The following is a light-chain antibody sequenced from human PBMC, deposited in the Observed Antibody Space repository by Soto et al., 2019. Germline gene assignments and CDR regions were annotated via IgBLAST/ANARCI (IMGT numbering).Light chain of an antibody. V-gene: IGKV3-20*01. CDR3: QQYAGSPRT. CDR1: QSMSSNY. J-gene: IGKJ1*01. Sequence: EIVLTQSAGTLSLSPGERATLSCRASQSMSSNYLAWYQQTPGQAPRLLIYDASSRAAGIPDRFSGSGSGTDFTLTIIRLEPEDFGVYYCQQYAGSPRTFGQGTKVEVK. CDR2: DAS.